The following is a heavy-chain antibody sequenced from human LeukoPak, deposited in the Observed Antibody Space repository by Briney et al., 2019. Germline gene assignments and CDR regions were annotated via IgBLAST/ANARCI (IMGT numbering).Heavy chain of an antibody. CDR2: ISASGSTI. CDR1: GFTFTHCA. CDR3: AKGHGDWGGNYLDH. J-gene: IGHJ4*02. Sequence: GGSLRLSCIASGFTFTHCAMTWVRQAPGKGLEWVSDISASGSTIHYADSVKGRFTVPRDNSKNTVFLEMISLRVEDTALYHCAKGHGDWGGNYLDHWGQGAQVTVSS. V-gene: IGHV3-23*01. D-gene: IGHD4-17*01.